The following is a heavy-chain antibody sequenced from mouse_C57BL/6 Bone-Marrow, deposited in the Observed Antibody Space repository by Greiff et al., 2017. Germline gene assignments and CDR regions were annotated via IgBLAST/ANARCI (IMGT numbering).Heavy chain of an antibody. CDR2: IYPGSGNT. Sequence: QVQLQQSGAELVRPGASVKLSCKASGYTFTDYYINWVKQRPGQGLEWIARIYPGSGNTYYNEKFKGKATLTAEKSSSTAYMQLSSLTSEDSAVYFCARSFYDYGSSLAWFAYWGQGTLVTVSA. J-gene: IGHJ3*01. V-gene: IGHV1-76*01. D-gene: IGHD1-1*01. CDR1: GYTFTDYY. CDR3: ARSFYDYGSSLAWFAY.